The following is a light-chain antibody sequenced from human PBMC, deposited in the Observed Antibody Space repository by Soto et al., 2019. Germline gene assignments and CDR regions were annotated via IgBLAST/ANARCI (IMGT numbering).Light chain of an antibody. Sequence: ELVMTQSPATLSVSPGERATLSCRASQSVSSNLAWYQQKPGQAPRLLIYGASTRATGIPARFSGSGSGTECTLTISSLQSEDFAVYYCQQYNNWPITCGQGTRLEIK. CDR1: QSVSSN. J-gene: IGKJ5*01. V-gene: IGKV3-15*01. CDR2: GAS. CDR3: QQYNNWPIT.